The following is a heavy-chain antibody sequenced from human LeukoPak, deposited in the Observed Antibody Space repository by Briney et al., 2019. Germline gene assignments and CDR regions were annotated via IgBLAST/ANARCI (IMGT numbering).Heavy chain of an antibody. J-gene: IGHJ3*02. V-gene: IGHV3-33*08. CDR1: GFTFSSYW. Sequence: PGGSLRLSCVASGFTFSSYWMHWVRQAPGKGLEWVAVIWYDGSNKYYADSVKGRFTISRDNSKNTLYLQMNSLRAEDTAVYYCARIATKYSYGFEDAFDIWGQGTMVTVSS. CDR3: ARIATKYSYGFEDAFDI. D-gene: IGHD5-18*01. CDR2: IWYDGSNK.